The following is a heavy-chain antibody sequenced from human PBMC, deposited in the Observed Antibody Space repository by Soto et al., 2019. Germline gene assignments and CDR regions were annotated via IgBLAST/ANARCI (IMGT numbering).Heavy chain of an antibody. J-gene: IGHJ6*02. D-gene: IGHD3-10*01. CDR3: ARGGDYITPYGMDV. CDR1: GFTFSSYD. Sequence: XVSLILSCAASGFTFSSYDMHWVRQATGKGLEWVSAIGTAGDTYYPGSVKGRFTISRENAKNSLYLQMNSLRAGDTAVYYCARGGDYITPYGMDVWGQGTTVTVPS. V-gene: IGHV3-13*01. CDR2: IGTAGDT.